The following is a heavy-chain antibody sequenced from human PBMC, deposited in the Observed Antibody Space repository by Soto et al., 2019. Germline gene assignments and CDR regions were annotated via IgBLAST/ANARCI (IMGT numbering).Heavy chain of an antibody. CDR2: LSNTGRRT. CDR3: ATEMGATQGPFDN. V-gene: IGHV3-NL1*01. Sequence: PGGSLRLSCAASGFSFSTSAMHWVRQAPGKGLEWVSGLSNTGRRTSYADSVKGRFNISRDNSENTVYLQMNSLRVEDTAVYYCATEMGATQGPFDNWGQGTLVTVSS. CDR1: GFSFSTSA. J-gene: IGHJ4*02. D-gene: IGHD1-26*01.